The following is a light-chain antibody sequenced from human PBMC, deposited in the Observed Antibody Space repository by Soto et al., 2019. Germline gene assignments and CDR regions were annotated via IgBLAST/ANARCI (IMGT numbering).Light chain of an antibody. V-gene: IGKV3-20*01. CDR3: QQSGSSVT. Sequence: EIVLTQSPGTLSLSPGERATLSCRASQSVSSSYLAWYQQKPGQAPRLVSYGASSRATGIPDRFSGSGSGTDFTLTISRLEPEDFAVYYCQQSGSSVTFGPGTKVDIK. CDR1: QSVSSSY. CDR2: GAS. J-gene: IGKJ3*01.